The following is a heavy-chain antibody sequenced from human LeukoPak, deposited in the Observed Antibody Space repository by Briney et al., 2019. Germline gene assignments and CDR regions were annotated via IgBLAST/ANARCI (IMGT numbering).Heavy chain of an antibody. CDR2: ISYDGSNK. J-gene: IGHJ4*02. D-gene: IGHD6-19*01. CDR3: ARELGQWPFDD. CDR1: GFTFSSYA. V-gene: IGHV3-30-3*01. Sequence: GRSLRLSCTASGFTFSSYAMHWVRQAPGKGLEWVTIISYDGSNKYYADSVKGRFTISRDNSKNTLYLQMNSLRAEDTAVYYCARELGQWPFDDWGQGTLVTVSS.